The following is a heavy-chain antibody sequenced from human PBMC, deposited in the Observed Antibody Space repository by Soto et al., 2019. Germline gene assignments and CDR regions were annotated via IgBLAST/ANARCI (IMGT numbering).Heavy chain of an antibody. V-gene: IGHV3-30*18. J-gene: IGHJ3*02. D-gene: IGHD2-2*01. Sequence: GRPLRISCAASGFTFSSYGMHWVCQAPDKGLEWVAVISYDGSNKYYADSVKGRFTISRDNSKNTLYLQMNSLRAEDTAVYYCAKGPVYCSSTSCYFGGAFDIWGQGTMVTVSS. CDR2: ISYDGSNK. CDR1: GFTFSSYG. CDR3: AKGPVYCSSTSCYFGGAFDI.